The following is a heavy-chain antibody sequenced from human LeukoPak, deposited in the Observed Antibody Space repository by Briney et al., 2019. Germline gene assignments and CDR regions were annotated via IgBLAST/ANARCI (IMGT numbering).Heavy chain of an antibody. D-gene: IGHD6-13*01. CDR1: GGSISSYY. CDR2: IYYSGST. CDR3: ARVTGYVMEDYFDY. J-gene: IGHJ4*02. Sequence: PSETLSLTCTVSGGSISSYYWSWIRQPPGKGLEWIGYIYYSGSTNYNPSLKSRVTISVDTSKNQFSLRLSSVTAADTAVYYCARVTGYVMEDYFDYWGQGTLVTVSS. V-gene: IGHV4-59*01.